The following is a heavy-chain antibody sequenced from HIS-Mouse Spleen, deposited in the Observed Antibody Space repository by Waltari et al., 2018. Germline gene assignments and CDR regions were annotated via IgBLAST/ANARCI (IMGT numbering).Heavy chain of an antibody. CDR1: GGSFSGYY. J-gene: IGHJ3*02. V-gene: IGHV4-34*01. Sequence: QVQLQQWGAGLLKPSETLSLTCAVYGGSFSGYYWSWISQPPGKGLEWIGEINHSGSPNYNPSLKMRVTISVDTSKNQLSLNLSSVSAADTAVYYCARGPLGPDAFDIWGQGTIVTVSS. CDR2: INHSGSP. CDR3: ARGPLGPDAFDI.